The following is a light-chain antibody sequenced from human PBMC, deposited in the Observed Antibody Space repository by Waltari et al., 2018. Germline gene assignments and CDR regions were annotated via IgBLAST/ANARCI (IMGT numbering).Light chain of an antibody. CDR3: MQGTHWPWT. V-gene: IGKV2-30*02. Sequence: DVVMSQSPLSLPVTLGQPASISCRSSQRLVHSDGNTYLNWFQQRPGQCPRRLFYKVSNRDSGVPDRFSGSGSGTDFTLKISRVEAEDVGVYYCMQGTHWPWTFGQGTKVDIK. CDR1: QRLVHSDGNTY. J-gene: IGKJ1*01. CDR2: KVS.